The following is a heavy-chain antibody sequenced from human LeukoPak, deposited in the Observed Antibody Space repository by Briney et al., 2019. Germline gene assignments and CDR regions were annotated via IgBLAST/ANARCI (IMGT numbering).Heavy chain of an antibody. V-gene: IGHV3-74*01. D-gene: IGHD2-2*01. CDR2: INSDGSST. CDR3: VKDRCDGTTCPEV. CDR1: GFTFSSYW. Sequence: GGSLRLSCAASGFTFSSYWMHWVRQAPGKGLVWVSRINSDGSSTSYADSVKGRFTISRDNSRNTLYLQMRSLRAEDTALYYCVKDRCDGTTCPEVWGQGTLVTVSS. J-gene: IGHJ4*02.